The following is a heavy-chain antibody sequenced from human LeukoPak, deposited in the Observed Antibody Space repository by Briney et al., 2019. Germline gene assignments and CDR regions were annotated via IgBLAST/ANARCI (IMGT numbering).Heavy chain of an antibody. V-gene: IGHV4-59*12. J-gene: IGHJ5*02. CDR1: GGSISSYY. Sequence: SETLSLTCTVSGGSISSYYWSWIRQPPGKGLEWIGYIYYSGSTNYNPSLKSRVTISVDTSKNQFSPKLTSVTAADTAVYYCARDRAFLVSVFDPWGQGTLVTVSS. D-gene: IGHD2-2*01. CDR3: ARDRAFLVSVFDP. CDR2: IYYSGST.